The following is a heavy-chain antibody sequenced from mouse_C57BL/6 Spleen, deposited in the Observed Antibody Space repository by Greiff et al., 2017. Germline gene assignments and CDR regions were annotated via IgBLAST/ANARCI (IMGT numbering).Heavy chain of an antibody. J-gene: IGHJ1*03. CDR3: ARRGSSYVWYFDV. Sequence: QVQLQQSGPELVKPGASVKLSCKASGYTFTSYDINWVKQRPGQGLEWIGWIYPRDGSTKYNEKFKGKATLTVDTSSSTAYMELHSLTSEDSAVYFCARRGSSYVWYFDVWGTGTTVTVSS. V-gene: IGHV1-85*01. CDR2: IYPRDGST. D-gene: IGHD1-1*01. CDR1: GYTFTSYD.